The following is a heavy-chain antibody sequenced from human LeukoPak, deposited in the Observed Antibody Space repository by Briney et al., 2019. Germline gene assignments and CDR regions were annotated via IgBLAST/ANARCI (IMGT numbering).Heavy chain of an antibody. Sequence: SGGSLRLSCAASGFAFSSYAMHWVRQAPGKGLEWVAVISYDGSNKYYADSVKGRFTISRDNSKNTLYLQMNSLRAEDTAVYYCARDGYCSGGSCYSVHHKGFDYWGQGTLVTVSS. V-gene: IGHV3-30-3*01. J-gene: IGHJ4*02. D-gene: IGHD2-15*01. CDR3: ARDGYCSGGSCYSVHHKGFDY. CDR1: GFAFSSYA. CDR2: ISYDGSNK.